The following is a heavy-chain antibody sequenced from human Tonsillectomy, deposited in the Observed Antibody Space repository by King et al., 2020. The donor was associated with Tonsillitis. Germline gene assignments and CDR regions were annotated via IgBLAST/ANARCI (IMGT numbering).Heavy chain of an antibody. D-gene: IGHD6-13*01. CDR3: ARDRGAAAAEGDYYYYYGMDV. CDR2: ISYDGSLK. Sequence: VQLVESGGGVVQPGRSLRLSCAASGFTFSSYGMHWVRQAPGKGLEWVAVISYDGSLKYYADSVKGRFTVSRDNFKNTLYLRMNSLRDEDTAVYYCARDRGAAAAEGDYYYYYGMDVWGQGTTVTVSS. CDR1: GFTFSSYG. J-gene: IGHJ6*02. V-gene: IGHV3-33*05.